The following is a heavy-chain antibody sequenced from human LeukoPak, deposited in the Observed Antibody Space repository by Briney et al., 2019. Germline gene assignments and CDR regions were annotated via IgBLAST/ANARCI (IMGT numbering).Heavy chain of an antibody. CDR3: ARVDYYGSGSSPLPYFFDY. CDR1: GFTFSSYR. CDR2: IKQDGSEK. D-gene: IGHD3-10*01. V-gene: IGHV3-7*01. Sequence: GGSLRLSCAASGFTFSSYRMSWVRQAPGKGLEWVANIKQDGSEKYYVDSVKGRFTISRYNAKNSLYLQMNSPRAEDTAVYYCARVDYYGSGSSPLPYFFDYWGQGTLVTVSS. J-gene: IGHJ4*02.